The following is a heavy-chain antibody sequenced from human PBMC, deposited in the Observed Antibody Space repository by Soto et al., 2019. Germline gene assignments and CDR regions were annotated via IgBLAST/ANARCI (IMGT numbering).Heavy chain of an antibody. V-gene: IGHV1-69*13. CDR3: ASGVVVAAIYFDY. CDR1: GGTFSSYA. D-gene: IGHD2-15*01. Sequence: ASVKVSCKXSGGTFSSYAISWVRQAPGQGLEWMGGIIPIFGTANYAQKFQGRVTITADESTSTAYMELSSLRSEDTAVYYCASGVVVAAIYFDYWGQGTLVTVSS. J-gene: IGHJ4*02. CDR2: IIPIFGTA.